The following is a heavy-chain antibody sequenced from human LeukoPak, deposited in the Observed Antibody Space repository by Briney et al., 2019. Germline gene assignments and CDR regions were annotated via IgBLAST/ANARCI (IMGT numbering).Heavy chain of an antibody. V-gene: IGHV4-34*01. CDR2: INHSGST. Sequence: PSETPSLTCAVYGGSFSGYYWSWIRQPPGKGLEWIGEINHSGSTNYNPSLKSRVTISVDTSKNQFSLKLSSVTAADTAVYYCARERTHGNWFDPWGQGTLVTVSS. J-gene: IGHJ5*02. CDR3: ARERTHGNWFDP. D-gene: IGHD2-8*01. CDR1: GGSFSGYY.